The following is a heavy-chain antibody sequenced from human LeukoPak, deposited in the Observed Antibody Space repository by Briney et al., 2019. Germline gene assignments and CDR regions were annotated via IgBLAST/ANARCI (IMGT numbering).Heavy chain of an antibody. CDR2: ISYDGSNK. J-gene: IGHJ4*02. CDR1: EFTFSNYA. D-gene: IGHD5-24*01. Sequence: GGSLRLSCAASEFTFSNYALHWVRQAPGKGLEWVAVISYDGSNKFYADSVRGRFTISRDNSKNTLFLQMNSLRPEDTAVYYCARFSEDGYNLSHFDYWGQGTLVTVSS. CDR3: ARFSEDGYNLSHFDY. V-gene: IGHV3-30*04.